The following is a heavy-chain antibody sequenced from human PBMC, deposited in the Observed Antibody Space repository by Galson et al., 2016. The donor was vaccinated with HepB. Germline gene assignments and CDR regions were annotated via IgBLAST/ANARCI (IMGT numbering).Heavy chain of an antibody. V-gene: IGHV3-33*06. D-gene: IGHD5-18*01. CDR3: AKGYGLWDY. Sequence: SLRLSCAASGFTFSTYGMHWVRQAPGKGLEWEAVIWYDGSNKYYADSVRGRFTISRDNSKNTLYLQMNSLRAEDTAVYYCAKGYGLWDYWGQGTLVTVSS. CDR2: IWYDGSNK. CDR1: GFTFSTYG. J-gene: IGHJ4*02.